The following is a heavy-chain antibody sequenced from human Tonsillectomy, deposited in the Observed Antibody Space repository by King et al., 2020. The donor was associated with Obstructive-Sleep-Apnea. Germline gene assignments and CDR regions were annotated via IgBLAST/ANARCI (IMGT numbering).Heavy chain of an antibody. Sequence: TLKESGPALVRPTQTLTLTCTFSGFSLSTSGMCVSWIRQPPGKALEWLARIDGDDDKYYSTSLKTRLTISKATSKNQAVLTMHNMDPVDTATYYCARTHVPYYFDSSGYYILYYFDFWGQGTLVTVSS. CDR1: GFSLSTSGMC. CDR2: IDGDDDK. J-gene: IGHJ4*02. V-gene: IGHV2-70*11. CDR3: ARTHVPYYFDSSGYYILYYFDF. D-gene: IGHD3-22*01.